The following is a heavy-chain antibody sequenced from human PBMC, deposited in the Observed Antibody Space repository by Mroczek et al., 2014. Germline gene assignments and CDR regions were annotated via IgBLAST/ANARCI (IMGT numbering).Heavy chain of an antibody. Sequence: SGAEVKKPGGLSEGLLQGFWITPSPVMISTGCDRPLGQGLEWMGWMNPNSGNTGYAQKFQGRVTMTRNTSISTAYMELSSLRSEDTAVYYCARALSVAATIIFWYFDLWGRGTLVTVSS. D-gene: IGHD2-15*01. CDR1: ITPSPVM. CDR2: MNPNSGNT. V-gene: IGHV1-8*01. J-gene: IGHJ2*01. CDR3: ARALSVAATIIFWYFDL.